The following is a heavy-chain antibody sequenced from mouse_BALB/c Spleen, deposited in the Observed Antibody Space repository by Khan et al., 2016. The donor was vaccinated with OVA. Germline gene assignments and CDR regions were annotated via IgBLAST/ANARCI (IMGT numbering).Heavy chain of an antibody. J-gene: IGHJ4*01. V-gene: IGHV1S56*01. CDR2: IYPGNGNT. CDR3: ARDDYFVGDAMDY. CDR1: GYTFTTYY. D-gene: IGHD2-4*01. Sequence: VQLQESGPDLVKPGASVKISCKASGYTFTTYYLHWVKQRPGQGLEWIGWIYPGNGNTKYNEKFKDKATLTADKSSSTAYMQVSGLTSEGSAVYFCARDDYFVGDAMDYWGQGSSITVSS.